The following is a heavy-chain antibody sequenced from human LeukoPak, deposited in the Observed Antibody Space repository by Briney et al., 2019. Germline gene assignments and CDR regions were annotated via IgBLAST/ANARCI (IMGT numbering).Heavy chain of an antibody. CDR2: MSRDGNEI. J-gene: IGHJ6*02. V-gene: IGHV3-7*03. CDR3: AKGTRVDIVATIWRLYYYYGMDV. D-gene: IGHD5-12*01. CDR1: GFTFSSYW. Sequence: GGSLRLSCAASGFTFSSYWMNWARQAPGKGLEWVANMSRDGNEIYYLDSVRGRFTNSRDNAKNSLYLQMNSLRAEDTAVYYCAKGTRVDIVATIWRLYYYYGMDVWGQGTTVTVSS.